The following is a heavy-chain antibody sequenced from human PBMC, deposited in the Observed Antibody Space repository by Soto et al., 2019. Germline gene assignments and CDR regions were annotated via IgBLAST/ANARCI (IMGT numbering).Heavy chain of an antibody. CDR3: AGGGIAAAGIDY. V-gene: IGHV1-2*04. CDR1: GYTFTGYY. CDR2: VNPNSGGT. Sequence: VPLKIFCKTSGYTFTGYYMHWVRHATGQGLEWMGWVNPNSGGTKYAQKFQGWVTMTRDTSISTAYMELSRLRSDDTAVYYCAGGGIAAAGIDYWGQGTLVTVSS. J-gene: IGHJ4*02. D-gene: IGHD6-13*01.